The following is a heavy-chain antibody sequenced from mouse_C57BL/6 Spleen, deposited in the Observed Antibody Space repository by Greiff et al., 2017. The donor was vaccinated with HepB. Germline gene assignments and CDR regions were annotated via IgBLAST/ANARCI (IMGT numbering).Heavy chain of an antibody. V-gene: IGHV5-17*01. Sequence: EVMLVESGGGLVKPGGSLKLSCAASGFTFSDYGMHWVRQAPEKGLEWVAYTSIGSSTIYYADTVKGRFTISRDNAKNTLFLQMTSLRSEDTALYYCAPRLGQGYAMDYWGRGTSVTVSS. CDR3: APRLGQGYAMDY. J-gene: IGHJ4*01. CDR1: GFTFSDYG. D-gene: IGHD3-3*01. CDR2: TSIGSSTI.